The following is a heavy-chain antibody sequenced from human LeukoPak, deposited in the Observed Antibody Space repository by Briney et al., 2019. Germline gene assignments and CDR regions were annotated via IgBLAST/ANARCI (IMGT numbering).Heavy chain of an antibody. CDR2: IYPGDSDT. V-gene: IGHV5-51*01. CDR3: ARAAYCGANCYSVGWFDS. D-gene: IGHD2-21*02. J-gene: IGHJ5*01. Sequence: GESLKISCKGSGYSFTNYWIAWVRQMPGKGLEWMGIIYPGDSDTTYSPSFQGQVTISADKSINTAYLQWSSLKASDTAMYYCARAAYCGANCYSVGWFDSWGQGTLVTVSS. CDR1: GYSFTNYW.